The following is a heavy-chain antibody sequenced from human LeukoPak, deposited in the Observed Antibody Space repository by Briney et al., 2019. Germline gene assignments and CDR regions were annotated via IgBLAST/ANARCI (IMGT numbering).Heavy chain of an antibody. CDR1: GFSVSRKY. Sequence: GGSLRLSCAASGFSVSRKYMSWARRPPGRGLEGGSLIYSGDTTYYADSVKGRFTISRDNSKNTLYLQMNSLRAEDTAVYYCATVLSDSRGWYHFDNWGQGTLVTVSS. CDR3: ATVLSDSRGWYHFDN. V-gene: IGHV3-53*01. D-gene: IGHD6-19*01. CDR2: IYSGDTT. J-gene: IGHJ4*02.